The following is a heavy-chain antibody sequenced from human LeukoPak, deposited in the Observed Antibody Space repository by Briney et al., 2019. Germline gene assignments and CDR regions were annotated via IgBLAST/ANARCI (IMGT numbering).Heavy chain of an antibody. CDR2: IKSRTDGGTT. V-gene: IGHV3-15*01. CDR1: GFTFITYA. Sequence: GGSLRLSCAVSGFTFITYAMSWVRQAPGKGLEWVGRIKSRTDGGTTDYAAPVKGRFTISRDDSKNTLYLQMNSLKTEDTAVFYCATMTSYYAYWGQGTLVTVSS. CDR3: ATMTSYYAY. J-gene: IGHJ4*02.